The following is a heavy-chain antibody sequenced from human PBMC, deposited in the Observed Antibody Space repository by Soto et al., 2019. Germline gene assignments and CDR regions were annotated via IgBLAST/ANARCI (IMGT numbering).Heavy chain of an antibody. CDR1: GGSISSYY. V-gene: IGHV4-59*01. J-gene: IGHJ4*02. CDR3: ARGRPWELYEY. Sequence: QLQESGPGLVKPSETLSLTCTVSGGSISSYYWSWIRQPPGKGLEWIGYIYYSGSTNYNPSLTSRVTIAVDTSKSQFSLGLTSMTAADTAVYYCARGRPWELYEYWGQGALVTVSS. CDR2: IYYSGST. D-gene: IGHD1-26*01.